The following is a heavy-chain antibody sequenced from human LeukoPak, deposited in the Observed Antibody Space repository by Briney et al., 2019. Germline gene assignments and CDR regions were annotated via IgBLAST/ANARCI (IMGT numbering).Heavy chain of an antibody. J-gene: IGHJ4*02. CDR1: GVLVSSGSYF. CDR2: VYMSETT. D-gene: IGHD3-22*01. Sequence: PSGTLSLTCSVSGVLVSSGSYFWTWIRQPAGKGLEWIGRVYMSETTNYNPSLRSRVTMSVDTSKNHFSLKLSSVTAAGTAVYYCARDRNYYDSSGWTPFDYWGQGILVTVSS. CDR3: ARDRNYYDSSGWTPFDY. V-gene: IGHV4-61*02.